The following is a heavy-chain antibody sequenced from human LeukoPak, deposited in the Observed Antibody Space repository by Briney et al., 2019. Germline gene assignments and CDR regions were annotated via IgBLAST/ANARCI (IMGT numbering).Heavy chain of an antibody. CDR3: ARPQTTKLDDAFDI. CDR2: ISSSGSTI. V-gene: IGHV3-11*04. D-gene: IGHD4-11*01. CDR1: GFTFSDYY. Sequence: GGSLRLSCAASGFTFSDYYMSWIRQAPGKGLEWVSYISSSGSTIYYADSVKGRFTIPRDNAKNSLYLQMNSLRAEDTAVYYCARPQTTKLDDAFDIWGQGTMVTVSS. J-gene: IGHJ3*02.